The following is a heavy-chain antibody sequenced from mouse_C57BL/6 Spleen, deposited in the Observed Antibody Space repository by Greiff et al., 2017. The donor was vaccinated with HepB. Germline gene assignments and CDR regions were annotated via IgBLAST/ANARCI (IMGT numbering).Heavy chain of an antibody. J-gene: IGHJ2*01. V-gene: IGHV3-6*01. Sequence: EESGPGLVKPSQSLSLTCSVTGYSITSGYYWNWIRQFPGNKLEWMGYISYDGSNNYNPSLKNRFSITRDTSKNQFFLKLNSVTTEDTATYYCARVGYYSNPFDYWGQGTTLTVSS. CDR2: ISYDGSN. CDR1: GYSITSGYY. CDR3: ARVGYYSNPFDY. D-gene: IGHD2-5*01.